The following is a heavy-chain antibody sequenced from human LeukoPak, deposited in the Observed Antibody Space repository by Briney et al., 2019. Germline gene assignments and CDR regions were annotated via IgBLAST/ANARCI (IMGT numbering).Heavy chain of an antibody. J-gene: IGHJ4*02. CDR2: ISSSTSSI. V-gene: IGHV3-48*02. CDR3: ASAHYDYNTAYFDY. D-gene: IGHD5-24*01. CDR1: GFTFSSYA. Sequence: PGGSLRLSCAASGFTFSSYAMHWVRQAPGKGLEWVSYISSSTSSIYYADSVKGRFTISRDNAKNSLYLQMNSLRDEDTAVYYCASAHYDYNTAYFDYWGQGTLVTVSS.